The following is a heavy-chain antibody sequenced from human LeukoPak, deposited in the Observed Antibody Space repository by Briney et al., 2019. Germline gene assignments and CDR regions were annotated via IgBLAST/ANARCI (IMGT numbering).Heavy chain of an antibody. CDR2: IYPGDSDT. J-gene: IGHJ3*02. Sequence: GESLKISCKGSGYSFTSYWIGWVRQMPGKGLEWMGIIYPGDSDTRYSPSFQGQVTISADKSISTAYLQWSSLKASDTAMYYCAREVPRTGIFHDAFDIWGQGTMVTVSS. D-gene: IGHD1-1*01. CDR3: AREVPRTGIFHDAFDI. CDR1: GYSFTSYW. V-gene: IGHV5-51*01.